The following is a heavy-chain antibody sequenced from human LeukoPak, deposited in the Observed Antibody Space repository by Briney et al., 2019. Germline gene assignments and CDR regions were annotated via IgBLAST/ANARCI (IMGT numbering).Heavy chain of an antibody. Sequence: ASVKVSCKASGYTFTGYYMHWVRQAPGQGLEWMGWINPNSGGTNYAQKFQGRVTMTRDTSISTAYMELSRLRSDDTAVYYCARGGYGIVVVPADIYWGQGTLVTVSS. CDR1: GYTFTGYY. CDR3: ARGGYGIVVVPADIY. D-gene: IGHD2-2*01. CDR2: INPNSGGT. V-gene: IGHV1-2*02. J-gene: IGHJ4*02.